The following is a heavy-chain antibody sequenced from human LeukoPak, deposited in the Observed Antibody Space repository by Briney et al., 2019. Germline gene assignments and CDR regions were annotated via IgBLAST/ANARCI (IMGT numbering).Heavy chain of an antibody. CDR1: GFTFSTYA. Sequence: PGRSLRLTCAASGFTFSTYAMHWVRQAPGKGLVWVAVISYDESNKYYADSVKGRFTISRDTSNNTLYLQMNSLSAEDTAVYYCARDPAAAGAWHFDYWGQGTLVTVSS. V-gene: IGHV3-30-3*01. J-gene: IGHJ4*02. D-gene: IGHD6-13*01. CDR3: ARDPAAAGAWHFDY. CDR2: ISYDESNK.